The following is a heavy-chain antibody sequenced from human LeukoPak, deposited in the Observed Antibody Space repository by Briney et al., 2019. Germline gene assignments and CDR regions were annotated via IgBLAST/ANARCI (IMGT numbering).Heavy chain of an antibody. Sequence: VASVKVSCKASGYTFTSYDINWVRQAPGQGLEWMGWMNPNSGNTGYAQKFQGRVTMTRNTSISTAYMELSSLRSEDTAVYYCARGYVGATEYWFDPWGQGTLVTVSS. D-gene: IGHD1-26*01. J-gene: IGHJ5*02. CDR1: GYTFTSYD. CDR3: ARGYVGATEYWFDP. CDR2: MNPNSGNT. V-gene: IGHV1-8*01.